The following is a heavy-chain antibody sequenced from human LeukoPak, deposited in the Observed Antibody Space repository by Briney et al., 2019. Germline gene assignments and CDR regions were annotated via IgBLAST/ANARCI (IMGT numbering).Heavy chain of an antibody. CDR1: GYSISSGYY. D-gene: IGHD2-2*01. V-gene: IGHV4-38-2*02. CDR2: IYHSGST. Sequence: TSETLSLTCTVSGYSISSGYYWGWIRQPPGKGLEWIGSIYHSGSTYYNPSLKSRVTISVDTSKNQFSLKLSSVTAADTAVYYCARQYGLYYFDYWGQGTLVTVSS. J-gene: IGHJ4*02. CDR3: ARQYGLYYFDY.